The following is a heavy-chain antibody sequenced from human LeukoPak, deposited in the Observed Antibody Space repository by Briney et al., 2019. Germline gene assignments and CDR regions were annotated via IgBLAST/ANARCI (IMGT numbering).Heavy chain of an antibody. CDR1: GFTLRSYT. CDR2: IGISSNKI. Sequence: MPGGSLRLSCAASGFTLRSYTMNWVRQAPGKGLEWVSSIGISSNKIYYADSVKGRFTISRDNAKNSLYLQMNSLRAEDTAVYYCASQSYYDFWSGYPKALDYWGQGTLVTVSS. J-gene: IGHJ4*02. V-gene: IGHV3-21*01. CDR3: ASQSYYDFWSGYPKALDY. D-gene: IGHD3-3*01.